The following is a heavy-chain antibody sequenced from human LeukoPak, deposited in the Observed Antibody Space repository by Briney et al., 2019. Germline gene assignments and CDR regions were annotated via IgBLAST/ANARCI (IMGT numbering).Heavy chain of an antibody. V-gene: IGHV3-23*01. J-gene: IGHJ4*02. Sequence: GGSLRLSCAASGFTFSNYAVTWVRQTPGKGLEWVSTISGSDGTTYYADSVKGRLTISRDGSKNTLYLHMNSLRAEDTAVYYCAKEGGSSIWSGSHFDYWGQGTLVTVSS. CDR3: AKEGGSSIWSGSHFDY. CDR2: ISGSDGTT. CDR1: GFTFSNYA. D-gene: IGHD3-3*01.